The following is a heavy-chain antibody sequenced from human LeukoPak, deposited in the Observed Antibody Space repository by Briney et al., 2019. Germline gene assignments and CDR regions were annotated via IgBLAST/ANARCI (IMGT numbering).Heavy chain of an antibody. D-gene: IGHD4-23*01. CDR1: TYSISTDHY. J-gene: IGHJ4*02. V-gene: IGHV4-61*02. CDR3: ARENVVTPDSYFDY. CDR2: IYTSGST. Sequence: PSETLSLTCTVSTYSISTDHYWGWIRQPAGKGLEWIGRIYTSGSTNYNPSLKSRVTISVDTSKNQFSLKLSSVTAADTAVYYCARENVVTPDSYFDYWGQGTLVTVSS.